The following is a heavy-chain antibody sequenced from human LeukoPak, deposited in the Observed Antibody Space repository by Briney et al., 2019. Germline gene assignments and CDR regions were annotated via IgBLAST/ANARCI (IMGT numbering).Heavy chain of an antibody. CDR1: GFTFSSYS. V-gene: IGHV3-21*01. D-gene: IGHD6-6*01. CDR2: ISSSSSYI. Sequence: GGSLRLSCAASGFTFSSYSMNWVRQAPGKGLEWVSSISSSSSYIYYADSVKGRFTISRDNAKNSLYLQMNSLRAEDTAVYYCARDRGYSSSSHVRVRAFDIWGQGTMVTVSS. CDR3: ARDRGYSSSSHVRVRAFDI. J-gene: IGHJ3*02.